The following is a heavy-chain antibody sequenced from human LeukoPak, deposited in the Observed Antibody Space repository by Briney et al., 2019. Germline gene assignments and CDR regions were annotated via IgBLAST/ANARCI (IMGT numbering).Heavy chain of an antibody. D-gene: IGHD2-21*01. V-gene: IGHV3-48*04. CDR3: AREMNIVGYYFDY. Sequence: GGSLRLSCAASGFTFNTYSMNWVRQAPGKGPEWVSYISTSSSTISYTDSVKGRFTISRDDAKNSLYLQMSSLRAEDTAVYYCAREMNIVGYYFDYWGQGTLVTVSS. CDR1: GFTFNTYS. CDR2: ISTSSSTI. J-gene: IGHJ4*02.